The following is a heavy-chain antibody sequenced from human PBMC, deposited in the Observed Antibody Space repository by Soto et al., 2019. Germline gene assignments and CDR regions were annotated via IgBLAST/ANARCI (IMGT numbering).Heavy chain of an antibody. D-gene: IGHD3-16*02. V-gene: IGHV3-23*01. J-gene: IGHJ4*02. CDR3: AKEMTESNDYVWGSYRDLATDFDY. CDR2: ISGSGGST. Sequence: EVQLLESGGGLVQPGGSLRLSCAASGFTFSSYAMSWVRQAPGKGLEWVSAISGSGGSTYYADSVKGRFTISRDNSKNTLYLQMNSLRAEDTAVYYCAKEMTESNDYVWGSYRDLATDFDYWGQGTLVTVSS. CDR1: GFTFSSYA.